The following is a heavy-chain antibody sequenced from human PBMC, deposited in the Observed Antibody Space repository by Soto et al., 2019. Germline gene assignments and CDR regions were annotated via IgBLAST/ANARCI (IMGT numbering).Heavy chain of an antibody. CDR2: ISGSGGST. V-gene: IGHV3-23*01. D-gene: IGHD2-2*01. Sequence: PGGSLRLSCGASGFTFSSYAMSWFRQAPGKGLEWVSAISGSGGSTYYADSVKGRFTISRDNSKNTLYLQMNSLRAEDTAVYYCAKSTCSSTSCSQTTAYYYYYGMDVWGQGTTVPVSS. J-gene: IGHJ6*02. CDR1: GFTFSSYA. CDR3: AKSTCSSTSCSQTTAYYYYYGMDV.